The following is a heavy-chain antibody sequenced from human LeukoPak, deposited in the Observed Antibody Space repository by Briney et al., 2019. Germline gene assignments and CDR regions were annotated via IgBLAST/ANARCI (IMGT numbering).Heavy chain of an antibody. V-gene: IGHV3-23*01. CDR1: GFTFSSYA. CDR2: ISGSGGST. D-gene: IGHD3-10*01. Sequence: GGSLRLSCAASGFTFSSYAMSWVRQAPGKGLECVSAISGSGGSTYYADSVKGRFTISRDNSKNTLYLQMNSLRAEDTAVYYCANPGMVRGALGYFDYWVQGTLVTVS. J-gene: IGHJ4*02. CDR3: ANPGMVRGALGYFDY.